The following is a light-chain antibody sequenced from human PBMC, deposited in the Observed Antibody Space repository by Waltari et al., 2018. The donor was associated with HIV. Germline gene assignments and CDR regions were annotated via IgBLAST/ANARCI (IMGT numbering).Light chain of an antibody. CDR3: QQRSDWPIT. V-gene: IGKV3-11*01. CDR1: QRVSSY. Sequence: EIVLTQSPATLSLSPGERATLSCRASQRVSSYLAWYQHKPGQAPRLLIYDASNRATGIPARFSGSGSGTDFTLTISSLEPEDFAVYFCQQRSDWPITFGRGTRLEIK. J-gene: IGKJ5*01. CDR2: DAS.